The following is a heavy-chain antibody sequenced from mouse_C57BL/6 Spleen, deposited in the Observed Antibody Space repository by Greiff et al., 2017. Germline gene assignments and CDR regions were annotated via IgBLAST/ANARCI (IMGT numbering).Heavy chain of an antibody. CDR1: GYTFTSYW. V-gene: IGHV1-55*01. Sequence: VQLQQPGAELVKPGASVKMSCKASGYTFTSYWITWVKQRPGQGLEWIGDIYPGSGSTNYNEKFKSKATLTVDTSSSTAYMQLSSLTSEDSAVYYCARQDYYGSRFAYWGQGTLVTVSA. CDR2: IYPGSGST. J-gene: IGHJ3*01. D-gene: IGHD1-1*01. CDR3: ARQDYYGSRFAY.